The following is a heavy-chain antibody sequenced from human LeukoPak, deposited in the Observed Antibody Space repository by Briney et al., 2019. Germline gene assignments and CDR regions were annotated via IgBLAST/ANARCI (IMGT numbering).Heavy chain of an antibody. J-gene: IGHJ4*02. CDR2: ISGSGGST. CDR1: GSTFSSYA. CDR3: AKVRSSMYYFDY. D-gene: IGHD6-6*01. Sequence: GGSLRLSCAASGSTFSSYAMSWVRQAPGKGLEWVSAISGSGGSTYYADSVKGRFTISRDNSKNTLYLQMNSLRAEDTAVYYCAKVRSSMYYFDYWGQGTLVTVSS. V-gene: IGHV3-23*01.